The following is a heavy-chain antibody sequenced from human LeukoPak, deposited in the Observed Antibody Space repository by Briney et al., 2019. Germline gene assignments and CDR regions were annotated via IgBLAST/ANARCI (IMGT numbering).Heavy chain of an antibody. Sequence: SETLSLTCTVSGGSISSSSYYWGWIRQPPGKGLEGIGSIYYSGSTYYNPSLKSRVTISVDKSKNQFSLKLSSVTAADTAVYYCARDYGDYAWRQRGMDVWGKGTTVTVSS. CDR3: ARDYGDYAWRQRGMDV. D-gene: IGHD4-17*01. V-gene: IGHV4-39*07. CDR1: GGSISSSSYY. CDR2: IYYSGST. J-gene: IGHJ6*03.